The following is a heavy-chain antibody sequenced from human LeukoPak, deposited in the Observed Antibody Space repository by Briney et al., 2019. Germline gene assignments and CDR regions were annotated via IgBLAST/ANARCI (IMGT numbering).Heavy chain of an antibody. CDR3: AKDAMKGFDY. J-gene: IGHJ4*02. Sequence: GGSLRLSCAASGFTFSSYGMHWVRQAPGKGLEWVAVISYDGSNKYYADSVKGRFTISRDNSKNTLYLQMNSLRAEGTAVYYCAKDAMKGFDYWGQGTLVTVSS. CDR2: ISYDGSNK. V-gene: IGHV3-30*18. CDR1: GFTFSSYG.